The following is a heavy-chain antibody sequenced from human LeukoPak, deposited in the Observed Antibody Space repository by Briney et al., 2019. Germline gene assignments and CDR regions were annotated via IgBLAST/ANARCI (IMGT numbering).Heavy chain of an antibody. CDR1: GGSISSGGYY. Sequence: SQTLSLTCTVSGGSISSGGYYWSWIRQHPGKGLEWIGYIYYSGSTYYNPSLKSRVTISVDTSKNQFSLKLSSVTAADTAVYHCARVRPPYYYDSSGYFSYFDYWGQGTLVTVSS. CDR2: IYYSGST. D-gene: IGHD3-22*01. V-gene: IGHV4-31*03. CDR3: ARVRPPYYYDSSGYFSYFDY. J-gene: IGHJ4*02.